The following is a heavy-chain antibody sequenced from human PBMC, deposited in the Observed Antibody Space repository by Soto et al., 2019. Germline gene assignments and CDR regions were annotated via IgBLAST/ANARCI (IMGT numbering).Heavy chain of an antibody. D-gene: IGHD2-8*01. CDR3: TAGKLYPSLDFDY. CDR2: IRSKAYGGTT. V-gene: IGHV3-49*04. Sequence: GGSLRLSCTASGFTFGDYAMSWVRQAPGKGLEWVGCIRSKAYGGTTEYAASVKGRFTISRDDSKSIACLQMNSLKTEDTAVYYCTAGKLYPSLDFDYWGQGTLVTVSS. J-gene: IGHJ4*02. CDR1: GFTFGDYA.